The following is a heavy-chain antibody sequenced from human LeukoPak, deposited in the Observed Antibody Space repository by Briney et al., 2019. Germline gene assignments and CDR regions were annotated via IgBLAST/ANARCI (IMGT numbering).Heavy chain of an antibody. CDR1: GFTFSSYA. Sequence: GGSLTLACAASGFTFSSYAMHWVRQAPGRGLEWVAVMSHDGSNKYYGDSVKGRFTISRDNSKNTLYLQMNSLRAEDTAVYYCAKLDSSGWSRPFDCWGQGTLVTVSS. D-gene: IGHD6-19*01. CDR3: AKLDSSGWSRPFDC. CDR2: MSHDGSNK. J-gene: IGHJ4*02. V-gene: IGHV3-30*18.